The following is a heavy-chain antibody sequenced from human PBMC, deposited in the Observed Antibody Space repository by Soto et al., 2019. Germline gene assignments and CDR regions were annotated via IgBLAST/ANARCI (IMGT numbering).Heavy chain of an antibody. D-gene: IGHD3-10*01. V-gene: IGHV5-51*01. Sequence: PGESLKISCKGSGYSFTSYWIGWVRQMPGKGLEWMGIIYPGDSDTRYSPSFQGQVTISADKSISTAYLQWSSLRASDTAMYYCARLGFSGSGSEDNWFDPWGQGTLVTVSS. J-gene: IGHJ5*02. CDR2: IYPGDSDT. CDR3: ARLGFSGSGSEDNWFDP. CDR1: GYSFTSYW.